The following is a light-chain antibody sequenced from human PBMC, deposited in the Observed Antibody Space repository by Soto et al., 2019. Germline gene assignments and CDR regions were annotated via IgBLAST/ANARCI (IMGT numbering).Light chain of an antibody. CDR2: DVS. Sequence: DIQMTQSPSTLSASVGDRVTITCRASQGISNWLAWYQQKPGKAPKLLIYDVSRLESGVPSRFSGSGSGTEFTLTISSLQPDDFATYYCQQYNSYPWTFGQGTKVEIK. J-gene: IGKJ1*01. V-gene: IGKV1-5*01. CDR3: QQYNSYPWT. CDR1: QGISNW.